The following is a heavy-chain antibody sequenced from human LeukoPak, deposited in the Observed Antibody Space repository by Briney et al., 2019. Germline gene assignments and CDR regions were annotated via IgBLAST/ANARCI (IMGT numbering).Heavy chain of an antibody. D-gene: IGHD3-22*01. V-gene: IGHV3-9*01. CDR3: AREGPMIVVVTPHPFDY. CDR1: GFTFDDYA. CDR2: ISWNSGIR. Sequence: GGSLRLSCAASGFTFDDYAMHWVRQAPGKGLEWVSGISWNSGIRIYADSVKGRFTISRDNAKNSLYLQMNSLRAEDTAVYYCAREGPMIVVVTPHPFDYWGQGTLVTVSS. J-gene: IGHJ4*02.